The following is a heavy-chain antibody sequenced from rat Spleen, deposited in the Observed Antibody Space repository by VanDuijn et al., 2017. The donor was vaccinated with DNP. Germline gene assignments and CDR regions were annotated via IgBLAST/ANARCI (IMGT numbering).Heavy chain of an antibody. CDR3: ARRTGSRGWFAY. Sequence: EVQLVESGGGLVQPGRSLKLSCAASGFTFSDYNMAWVRQAPKKGLEWVATISYDGSSTYYRDSVKGRFTISRDNAKSSLYLQMNSLKSEDTATYFCARRTGSRGWFAYWGQGTLVTVSS. CDR1: GFTFSDYN. CDR2: ISYDGSST. V-gene: IGHV5-7*01. D-gene: IGHD5-1*01. J-gene: IGHJ3*01.